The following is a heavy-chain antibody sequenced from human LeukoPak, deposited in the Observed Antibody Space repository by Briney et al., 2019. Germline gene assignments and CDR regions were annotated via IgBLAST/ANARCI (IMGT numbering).Heavy chain of an antibody. CDR1: GFTFSSYA. CDR2: ISGSGGST. Sequence: PGGSLRLSCAASGFTFSSYATSWVRQAPGKGLEWVSAISGSGGSTYYADSVKGRFTISRDNSKNTLYLQMNSLRAEDTAVYYCAKAPYDSSGYYYRIAFDIWGQGTMVTVSS. D-gene: IGHD3-22*01. V-gene: IGHV3-23*01. J-gene: IGHJ3*02. CDR3: AKAPYDSSGYYYRIAFDI.